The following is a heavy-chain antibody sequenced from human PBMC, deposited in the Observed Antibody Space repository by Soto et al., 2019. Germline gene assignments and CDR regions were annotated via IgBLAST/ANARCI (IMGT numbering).Heavy chain of an antibody. CDR1: GASISNYY. CDR2: IYSSGSA. Sequence: PSETLSLPCTVSGASISNYYGRWIRQPPGKGLEWIGFIYSSGSANYNSSLKSRATISVDTYNNRFSLILTSVTAADTAVYYCVRSGHTFGGVIWGQGTLVTVSS. J-gene: IGHJ4*02. V-gene: IGHV4-59*01. CDR3: VRSGHTFGGVI. D-gene: IGHD3-16*01.